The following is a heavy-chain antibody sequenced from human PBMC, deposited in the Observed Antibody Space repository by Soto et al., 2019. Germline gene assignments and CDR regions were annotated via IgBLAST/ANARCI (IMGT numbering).Heavy chain of an antibody. D-gene: IGHD6-13*01. CDR3: AREWSAAGHFYGMDV. CDR1: RYTFTSYD. Sequence: QVQLVQSGAEVKKPGASVQVSCKTSRYTFTSYDINWVRQAPGQGLEWVGWMNTNSDDTRSAQKFRGRLTLTRDKSMRAVYMKLSNLRPDDSALYYCAREWSAAGHFYGMDVWGQGTTVAVSS. V-gene: IGHV1-8*01. CDR2: MNTNSDDT. J-gene: IGHJ6*02.